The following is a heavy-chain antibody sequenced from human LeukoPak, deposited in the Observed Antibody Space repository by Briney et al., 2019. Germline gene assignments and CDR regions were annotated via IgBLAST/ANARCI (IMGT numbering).Heavy chain of an antibody. D-gene: IGHD3/OR15-3a*01. CDR1: GFTFNSYS. J-gene: IGHJ4*02. Sequence: PGGSLRLSCAASGFTFNSYSMHWVRQAPGKGLEWLTLISYHGSNKDYTDSVRGRFTISRDNSKNTVFLQMNSLRTEDTAVYFCARSPERLGQGYLDSWGQGTLVTVSS. CDR3: ARSPERLGQGYLDS. CDR2: ISYHGSNK. V-gene: IGHV3-30*04.